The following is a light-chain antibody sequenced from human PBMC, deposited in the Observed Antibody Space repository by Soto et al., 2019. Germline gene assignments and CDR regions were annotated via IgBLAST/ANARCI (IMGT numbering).Light chain of an antibody. CDR2: EVT. CDR3: SSYAGSRWA. CDR1: ISDIGSYHY. Sequence: QSALTQPASVSGSLGQSITISCTGTISDIGSYHYVSWYQHHPGKAPKLIIYEVTNRPSGVSNRFSGSKSGNTASLTISGLQAEDEADYYCSSYAGSRWAFGGGTKLTVL. J-gene: IGLJ2*01. V-gene: IGLV2-14*01.